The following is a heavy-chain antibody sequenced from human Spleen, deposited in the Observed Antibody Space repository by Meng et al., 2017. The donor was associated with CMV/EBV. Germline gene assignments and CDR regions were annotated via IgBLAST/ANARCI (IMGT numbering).Heavy chain of an antibody. CDR3: ARDHQSVVPAAINDY. CDR2: IKQDGSEK. CDR1: GFTFSSYW. Sequence: GESLKISCAASGFTFSSYWMSWVRQAPGKGLEWVANIKQDGSEKYYVDSVKGRFTISRDNAKNSLYLQMNSLRAEDTAVYYCARDHQSVVPAAINDYWGQGTLVTVSS. J-gene: IGHJ4*02. D-gene: IGHD2-2*01. V-gene: IGHV3-7*01.